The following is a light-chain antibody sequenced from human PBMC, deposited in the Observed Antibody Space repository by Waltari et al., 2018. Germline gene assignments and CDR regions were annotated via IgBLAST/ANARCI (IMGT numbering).Light chain of an antibody. J-gene: IGKJ2*01. CDR1: QSISNC. CDR3: QQSYTSPQYT. CDR2: ASS. Sequence: DIQMTQSPSSLSASVGDRVTITCRASQSISNCLKWYPQRPGKAPQLLIFASSSLQTGVPSRFSGSGSGTDFTLTISSLQPEDFATYYCQQSYTSPQYTFGQGTKLDIK. V-gene: IGKV1-39*01.